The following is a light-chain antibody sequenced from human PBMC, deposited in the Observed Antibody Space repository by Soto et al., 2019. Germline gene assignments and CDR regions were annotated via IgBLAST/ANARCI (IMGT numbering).Light chain of an antibody. V-gene: IGKV1-5*03. CDR3: QQYNSYWGMYT. CDR1: QSISSW. CDR2: KAS. Sequence: DIQMTQSPSTLSASVGDRVTITCRASQSISSWLAWYQQKPGKAPKLLIYKASSLESGVPSRFSGSGSGTEFTLTISSLQPDDFATYYCQQYNSYWGMYTFVQGTKLEIK. J-gene: IGKJ2*01.